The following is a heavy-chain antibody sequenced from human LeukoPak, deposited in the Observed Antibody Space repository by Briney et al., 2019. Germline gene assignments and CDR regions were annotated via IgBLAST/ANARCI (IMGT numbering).Heavy chain of an antibody. CDR3: ARELRTFDS. V-gene: IGHV3-7*01. CDR2: IKHNGDDI. D-gene: IGHD3-16*01. Sequence: AGGSLRLSCAASGFTFSSYWMAWVRQAPGKGLEWVAHIKHNGDDINYVDSVEDRFTISRDNAQNSLYLHMTTLRVEDTGLYYCARELRTFDSWGQRTLVTVSS. CDR1: GFTFSSYW. J-gene: IGHJ4*02.